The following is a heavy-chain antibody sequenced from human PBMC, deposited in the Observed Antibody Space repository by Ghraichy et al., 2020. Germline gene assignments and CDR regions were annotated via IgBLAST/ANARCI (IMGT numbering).Heavy chain of an antibody. D-gene: IGHD5-12*01. Sequence: GGSLRLSCAASGFTFSSYAMHWVRQAPGKGLEWVAVISYDGSNKYYADSVKGRFTISRDNSKNTLYLQMNSLRAEDTAVYYCARDKLATRGEELYYYYGMDVWGQGTTVTVSS. V-gene: IGHV3-30*04. CDR1: GFTFSSYA. J-gene: IGHJ6*02. CDR2: ISYDGSNK. CDR3: ARDKLATRGEELYYYYGMDV.